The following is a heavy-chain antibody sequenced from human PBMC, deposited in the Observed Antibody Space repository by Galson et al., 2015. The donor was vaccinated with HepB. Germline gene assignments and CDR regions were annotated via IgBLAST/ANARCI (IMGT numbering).Heavy chain of an antibody. V-gene: IGHV5-51*01. CDR2: IYPGDSDT. J-gene: IGHJ3*02. CDR1: GYSFTSYW. CDR3: ARLGGVSGYYDAFDI. D-gene: IGHD3-22*01. Sequence: QSGAEVKKPGESLKTSCTGSGYSFTSYWIGWVRQMPGKGLEWMGIIYPGDSDTRYSPSFQGQVTISADKSISTAYLQWSSLKASDTAKYYCARLGGVSGYYDAFDIWGQGTLVTVSS.